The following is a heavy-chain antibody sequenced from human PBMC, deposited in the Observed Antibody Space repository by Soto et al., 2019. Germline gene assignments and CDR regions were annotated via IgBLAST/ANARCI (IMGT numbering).Heavy chain of an antibody. J-gene: IGHJ4*02. V-gene: IGHV3-7*03. CDR1: GFTFSSYW. CDR3: ARSPDKTGRVY. Sequence: PGGSLRLSCAASGFTFSSYWMTWVRQAPGKGLEWFANIKQDGSEKYYVDSVKGRFTISRDNAKNSVYLQMNSLRAEDTAVYYCARSPDKTGRVYWGQGPLVTVSS. CDR2: IKQDGSEK. D-gene: IGHD1-1*01.